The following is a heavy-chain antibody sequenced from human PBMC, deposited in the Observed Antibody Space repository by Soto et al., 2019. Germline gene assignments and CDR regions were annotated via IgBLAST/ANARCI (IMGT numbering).Heavy chain of an antibody. Sequence: GGSLRLSCAASGFTFSSYGMHWVRQAPGKGLEWVAVIWYDGSNKYYADSVKGRFTISRDNSKNTLYLQMNSLRAEDTAVYYCARDAEKYRYSKGSFYYGMDVWGQGTTVTVSS. V-gene: IGHV3-33*01. CDR3: ARDAEKYRYSKGSFYYGMDV. J-gene: IGHJ6*02. CDR2: IWYDGSNK. CDR1: GFTFSSYG. D-gene: IGHD5-18*01.